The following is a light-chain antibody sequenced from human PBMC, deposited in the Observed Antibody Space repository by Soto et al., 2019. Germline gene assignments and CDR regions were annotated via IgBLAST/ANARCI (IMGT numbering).Light chain of an antibody. CDR3: QSYDNRLSAYV. J-gene: IGLJ1*01. Sequence: QPVLTQPPSVSGAPGQRVTISCTGSSSNIGAGFDVHWYQQLPRTAPKLLIYSNNNRPSGVPDRFSVSRSATSASLAITGLQAADEADYYCQSYDNRLSAYVFGTGTKLTVL. CDR1: SSNIGAGFD. CDR2: SNN. V-gene: IGLV1-40*01.